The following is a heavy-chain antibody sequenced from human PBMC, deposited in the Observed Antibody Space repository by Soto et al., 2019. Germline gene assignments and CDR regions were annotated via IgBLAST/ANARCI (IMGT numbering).Heavy chain of an antibody. Sequence: GGSLRPSCAASGFTFSSYSMNWVRQAPGKGLEWVSSISSSSSYIYYADSVKGRFTISRDNAKNSLYLQMNSLRAEDTAVYYCARAVYCTNGVCYPFDYWGQGTLVTVSS. V-gene: IGHV3-21*01. J-gene: IGHJ4*02. CDR3: ARAVYCTNGVCYPFDY. D-gene: IGHD2-8*01. CDR2: ISSSSSYI. CDR1: GFTFSSYS.